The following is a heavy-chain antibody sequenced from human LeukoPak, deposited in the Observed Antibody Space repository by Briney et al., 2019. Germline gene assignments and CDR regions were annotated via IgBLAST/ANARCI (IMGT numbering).Heavy chain of an antibody. Sequence: GGSLRLSCAASGFTFSSYSMNWVRQAPGKGLEWVSSISSSSSYIYYADSVKGRFTISRDNAKNPLYLQMNSLRAEDTAVYYCAREAYSYGRSSFDYWGQGTLVTVSS. CDR1: GFTFSSYS. CDR2: ISSSSSYI. CDR3: AREAYSYGRSSFDY. V-gene: IGHV3-21*01. D-gene: IGHD5-18*01. J-gene: IGHJ4*02.